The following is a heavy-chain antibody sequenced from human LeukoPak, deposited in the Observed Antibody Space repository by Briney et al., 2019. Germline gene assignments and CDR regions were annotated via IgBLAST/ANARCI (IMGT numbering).Heavy chain of an antibody. CDR2: IYHSGST. V-gene: IGHV4-38-2*02. Sequence: SETLSLTCTVSGDFITAYYWSWIRQPPGKGLEWIGSIYHSGSTYYNPSLKTRVTISVDTSKNQFSLKLSSVTAADTAVYYCARDPMVRGVIGYWGQGTLVTVSS. J-gene: IGHJ4*02. CDR1: GDFITAYY. CDR3: ARDPMVRGVIGY. D-gene: IGHD3-10*01.